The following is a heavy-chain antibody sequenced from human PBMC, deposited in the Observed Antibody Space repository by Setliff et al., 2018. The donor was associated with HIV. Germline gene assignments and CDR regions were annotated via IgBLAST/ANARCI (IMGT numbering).Heavy chain of an antibody. V-gene: IGHV3-49*04. J-gene: IGHJ4*02. Sequence: GGSLRLSCAASGFTFSTYWMHWVRQAPGKGLVWVSHINNGGRTEYAASVKGRFTISRDDSKSIAFLQMNSLKTEDTAVYYCTRAYYYGSESYYEDYFDYWGQGTLVTVSS. CDR3: TRAYYYGSESYYEDYFDY. CDR2: INNGGRT. D-gene: IGHD3-10*01. CDR1: GFTFSTYW.